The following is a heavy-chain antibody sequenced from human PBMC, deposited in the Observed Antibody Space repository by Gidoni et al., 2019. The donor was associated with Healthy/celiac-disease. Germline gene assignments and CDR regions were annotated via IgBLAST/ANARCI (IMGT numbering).Heavy chain of an antibody. CDR2: MNPNSGNT. CDR1: GYTFTSYD. CDR3: ERVLSVPGYTGRRRSYYYYMDV. V-gene: IGHV1-8*01. Sequence: QVQLVQSGAEVKTPGASVKVSCKASGYTFTSYDINWVRQATGQGLAWMGWMNPNSGNTGYAQKFQGRVTMTRKTSISTAYMELSSLRSEDTAVYYCERVLSVPGYTGRRRSYYYYMDVWGKGTTVTVSS. D-gene: IGHD6-13*01. J-gene: IGHJ6*03.